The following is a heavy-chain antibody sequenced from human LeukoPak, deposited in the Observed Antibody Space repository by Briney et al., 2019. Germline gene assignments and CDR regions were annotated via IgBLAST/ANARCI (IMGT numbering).Heavy chain of an antibody. CDR2: ISYTGST. D-gene: IGHD1-14*01. CDR1: GGSIRGYA. CDR3: VRVGGSPLGALDI. V-gene: IGHV4-59*01. Sequence: NPSETLSLTCIVSGGSIRGYAWSWIRQPPGKGLEWIGYISYTGSTNYNPSLKSRVTMSGDTPKNQFSLKLISVTAADTAVYYCVRVGGSPLGALDIWGQGTGVTVSS. J-gene: IGHJ3*02.